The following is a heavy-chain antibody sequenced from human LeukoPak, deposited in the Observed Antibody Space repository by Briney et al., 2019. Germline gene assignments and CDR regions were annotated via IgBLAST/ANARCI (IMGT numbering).Heavy chain of an antibody. J-gene: IGHJ5*02. CDR3: ARGPGVPAAIRMGLDWFDP. CDR1: GGTFSSYA. D-gene: IGHD2-2*02. CDR2: IIPILGIA. Sequence: SVKVSFKASGGTFSSYATSWVRQAPGQGLEWMGRIIPILGIANYAQKFQGRVTITADKSTSTAYMELSSLRSEDTAVYYCARGPGVPAAIRMGLDWFDPWGQGTLVTVSS. V-gene: IGHV1-69*04.